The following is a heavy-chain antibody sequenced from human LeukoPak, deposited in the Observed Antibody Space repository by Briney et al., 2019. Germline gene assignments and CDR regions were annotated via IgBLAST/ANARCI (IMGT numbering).Heavy chain of an antibody. CDR1: GYSISSGYY. V-gene: IGHV4-38-2*02. CDR3: ARGEPDYANWFDP. Sequence: SETLSLTCTVSGYSISSGYYWGWIQQSPGKGLEWIGSIYHSGSTYYNPSLKSRVTISVDKSKNQFSLKLNSVTAADTAVYYCARGEPDYANWFDPWGQGTLVSVSS. J-gene: IGHJ5*02. D-gene: IGHD1-26*01. CDR2: IYHSGST.